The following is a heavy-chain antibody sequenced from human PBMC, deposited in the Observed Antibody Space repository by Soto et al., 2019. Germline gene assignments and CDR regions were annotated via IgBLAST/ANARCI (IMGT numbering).Heavy chain of an antibody. CDR1: GGSFSPNY. D-gene: IGHD4-4*01. CDR3: ATLGNYYQSLDP. V-gene: IGHV4-59*08. Sequence: SETLSLTCTLSGGSFSPNYWSWLRQPPGKGLEWVGYIYYGGTTSYNPSLKSRATISLKTSKRQFPLGLASVPAAYTAVYYCATLGNYYQSLDPWGPGTLVTVSS. CDR2: IYYGGTT. J-gene: IGHJ5*02.